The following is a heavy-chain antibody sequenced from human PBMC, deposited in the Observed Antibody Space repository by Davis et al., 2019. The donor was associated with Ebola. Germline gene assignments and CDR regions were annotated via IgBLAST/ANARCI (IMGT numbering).Heavy chain of an antibody. V-gene: IGHV3-7*01. J-gene: IGHJ5*01. CDR2: IKQDGSEK. Sequence: GESLKISCAASGFTFSSYWMSWVRQAPGKGLEWVANIKQDGSEKYYVDSVKGRFTISRDNAKNSLYLQMNSLRAEDTAVYYCARDAHMVALGLDSWGHGTLVTVSS. CDR1: GFTFSSYW. D-gene: IGHD2-15*01. CDR3: ARDAHMVALGLDS.